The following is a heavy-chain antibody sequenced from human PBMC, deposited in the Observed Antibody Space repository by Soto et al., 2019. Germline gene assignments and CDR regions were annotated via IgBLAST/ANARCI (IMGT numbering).Heavy chain of an antibody. D-gene: IGHD6-13*01. CDR1: GASISNYY. Sequence: PSETLSLTCTVSGASISNYYCSWIRQPPGQGLEWIGYSYYSGSTNYNPSLKSRVTMSVDTARNQLSLKMSSVTAADTAVYYCARGSRYSSTWSYWGQGTLVTVSS. V-gene: IGHV4-59*01. CDR3: ARGSRYSSTWSY. J-gene: IGHJ4*02. CDR2: SYYSGST.